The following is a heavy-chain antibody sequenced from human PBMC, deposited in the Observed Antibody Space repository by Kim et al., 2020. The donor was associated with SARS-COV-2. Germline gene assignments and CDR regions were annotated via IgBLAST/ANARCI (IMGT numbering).Heavy chain of an antibody. CDR2: INHSGST. J-gene: IGHJ4*02. CDR3: ARARGLTARGKVPDY. CDR1: GGSFSGYY. V-gene: IGHV4-34*01. D-gene: IGHD2-21*02. Sequence: SETLSLTCAVYGGSFSGYYWSWIRQPPGKGLEWIGEINHSGSTNYNPSLKSRVTISVDTSKNQFSLKLSSVTAADTAVYYCARARGLTARGKVPDYWGQGTLVTVSS.